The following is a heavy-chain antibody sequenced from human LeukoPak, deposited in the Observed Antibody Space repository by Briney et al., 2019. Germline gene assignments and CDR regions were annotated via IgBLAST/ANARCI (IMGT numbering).Heavy chain of an antibody. D-gene: IGHD3-3*01. V-gene: IGHV4-59*08. CDR2: IYYSGST. Sequence: PSETLSLTCTVSGGSISSYYWSWIRQPPGKGLEWIGYIYYSGSTNYNPSLKSRVTISVDTSKNQFSLKLSSVTAADTAVYCCARHASPPDYDFWSGPGSVNFDYWGQGTLVTVSS. CDR1: GGSISSYY. CDR3: ARHASPPDYDFWSGPGSVNFDY. J-gene: IGHJ4*02.